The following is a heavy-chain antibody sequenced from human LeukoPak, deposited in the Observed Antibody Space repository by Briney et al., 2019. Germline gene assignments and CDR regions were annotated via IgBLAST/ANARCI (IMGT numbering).Heavy chain of an antibody. V-gene: IGHV4-59*08. D-gene: IGHD4-11*01. CDR2: VYYSGST. J-gene: IGHJ6*02. Sequence: SETLSLTCSVSGGSISGYYWSWVRQPPGKGLEWIGYVYYSGSTNYNPSLRSRVTISVDTSKNQLSLKLSSVTAADTALYYCARHQVWATVITSYGMDVWGQGTTVTVSS. CDR1: GGSISGYY. CDR3: ARHQVWATVITSYGMDV.